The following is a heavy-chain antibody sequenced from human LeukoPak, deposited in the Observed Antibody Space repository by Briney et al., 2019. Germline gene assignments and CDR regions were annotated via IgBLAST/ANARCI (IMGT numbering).Heavy chain of an antibody. Sequence: PGTSLRLSCAASGFTFSNYAMHWVRQAPGKGLEWVSLISSGGTYEYYADSVKGRFTISRDNSKNTLYLQLNSLRAEDTAVYYCARDSTYYYDSGSSGPHYFDNWGRGTLVTVSS. J-gene: IGHJ4*02. CDR2: ISSGGTYE. CDR3: ARDSTYYYDSGSSGPHYFDN. CDR1: GFTFSNYA. V-gene: IGHV3-30*01. D-gene: IGHD3-10*01.